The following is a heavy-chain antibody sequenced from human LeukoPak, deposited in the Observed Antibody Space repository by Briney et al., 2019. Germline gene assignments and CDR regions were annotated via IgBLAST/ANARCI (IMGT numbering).Heavy chain of an antibody. Sequence: ASVKVSCKASGYTFTSYDINWVRQATGQGLEWMGRMNPNSGNTGYAQKFQGRVTMTRNTSISTAYMELSSLRSEDTAVYYCARATMVRGVPTGSLYYFDYWGQGTLVTVSS. CDR3: ARATMVRGVPTGSLYYFDY. J-gene: IGHJ4*02. V-gene: IGHV1-8*01. CDR2: MNPNSGNT. D-gene: IGHD3-10*01. CDR1: GYTFTSYD.